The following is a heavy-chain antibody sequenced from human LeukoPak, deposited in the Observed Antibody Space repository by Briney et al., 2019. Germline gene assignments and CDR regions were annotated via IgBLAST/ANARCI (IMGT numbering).Heavy chain of an antibody. Sequence: GGSLRLSCAASGLTFSNYGMHWVRQAPGKGLEWVSSISSSSSYIYYADSVKGRFTISRDNAKNSLYLQMNSLRAEDTAVYYCARDLWGKGDLVLERYFDYWGQGTLVTVSS. J-gene: IGHJ4*02. CDR3: ARDLWGKGDLVLERYFDY. D-gene: IGHD7-27*01. V-gene: IGHV3-21*01. CDR2: ISSSSSYI. CDR1: GLTFSNYG.